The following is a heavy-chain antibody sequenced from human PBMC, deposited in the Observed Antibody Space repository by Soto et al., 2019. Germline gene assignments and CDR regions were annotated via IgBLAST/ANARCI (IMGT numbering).Heavy chain of an antibody. CDR2: IYYSGST. D-gene: IGHD5-18*01. J-gene: IGHJ6*02. CDR3: AREGYSYNGMDV. V-gene: IGHV4-31*02. Sequence: WTWIRPHPGTGLEWIGYIYYSGSTYSNPSLKSRVTISVDTSKNQFSLRLSSVTDADTAVYYCAREGYSYNGMDVWGQGTTVTVSS.